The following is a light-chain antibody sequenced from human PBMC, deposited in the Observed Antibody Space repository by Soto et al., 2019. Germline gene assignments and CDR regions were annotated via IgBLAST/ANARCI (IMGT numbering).Light chain of an antibody. V-gene: IGKV3-11*01. CDR3: QQRSNWPXXXT. Sequence: EIVLTQSPATLSLSPGERATLSCRASQSVSSYLAWYQQKPGQAPRLLIYDASNRATGIPARFSGSGSGTAFTLTISSLXXXXXAVYYCQQRSNWPXXXTFGXG. J-gene: IGKJ1*01. CDR1: QSVSSY. CDR2: DAS.